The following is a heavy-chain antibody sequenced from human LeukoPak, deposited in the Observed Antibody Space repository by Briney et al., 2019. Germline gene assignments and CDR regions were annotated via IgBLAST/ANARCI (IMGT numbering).Heavy chain of an antibody. V-gene: IGHV4-34*01. D-gene: IGHD3-16*01. CDR3: AREGDDAYFDF. J-gene: IGHJ4*02. Sequence: PSETLSLTCAVYGGSFSGYYWSWIRQPPGKGLEWIGEINHSGSTNYNPSLKSRVTISVDKSKNQFSLKMNSVTAADTAVYYCAREGDDAYFDFWGQGTLVTVSS. CDR1: GGSFSGYY. CDR2: INHSGST.